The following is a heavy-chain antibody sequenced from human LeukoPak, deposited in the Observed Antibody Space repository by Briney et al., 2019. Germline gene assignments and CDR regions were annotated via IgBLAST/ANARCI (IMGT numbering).Heavy chain of an antibody. Sequence: SETLSLTCTVSGGSISPFYWSWIRQPPGKGLEWIGYIYFSGSTNYNPSLKSRVTISVDTSKNQFSLNLTSVTAADTAVYYCARLIPGPRGSYYFDYWGQGTLVTVSS. CDR2: IYFSGST. J-gene: IGHJ4*02. D-gene: IGHD3-10*01. CDR3: ARLIPGPRGSYYFDY. V-gene: IGHV4-59*08. CDR1: GGSISPFY.